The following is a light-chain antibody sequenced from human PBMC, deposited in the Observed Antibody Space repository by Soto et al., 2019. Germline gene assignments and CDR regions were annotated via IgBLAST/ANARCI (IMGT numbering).Light chain of an antibody. CDR1: SRDVGDYNY. J-gene: IGLJ2*01. V-gene: IGLV2-14*01. Sequence: QSALTQPGSVSGSPGQSITISCTGTSRDVGDYNYVSWYQQHPGKAPKLMIYDISNRPSGVSNRFPGSKSGNTASLTISGLQAEDEADYYCSSYTTSSTSVVFGGGTKVTVL. CDR2: DIS. CDR3: SSYTTSSTSVV.